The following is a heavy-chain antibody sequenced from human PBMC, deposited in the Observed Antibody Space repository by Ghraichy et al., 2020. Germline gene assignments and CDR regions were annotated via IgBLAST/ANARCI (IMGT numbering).Heavy chain of an antibody. Sequence: ASVKVSCKTSGYTFTVYGISWVRQAPGQGLEWMGWISPYNGNTNYAQNFQGRVTLSIDTSTSTAYMELGILRSDDTAVYYCVRDLNRDRLGGRRGDFDYWGQGTLVTVS. V-gene: IGHV1-18*01. D-gene: IGHD1-26*01. CDR1: GYTFTVYG. CDR3: VRDLNRDRLGGRRGDFDY. CDR2: ISPYNGNT. J-gene: IGHJ4*02.